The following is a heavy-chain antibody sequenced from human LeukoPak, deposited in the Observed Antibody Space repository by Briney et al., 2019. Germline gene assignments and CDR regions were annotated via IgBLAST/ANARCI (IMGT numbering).Heavy chain of an antibody. D-gene: IGHD3-10*01. CDR2: IYYSGST. Sequence: PSETLSLTCTVSGGSISSSSYYWGWIRQPPGKGLEWIGSIYYSGSTYYSPSLKSRVTISLDTSRNQFSLKLTSVTAADTAVYYCARLRREFDAFDIWGKGTTVTISS. CDR3: ARLRREFDAFDI. V-gene: IGHV4-39*07. J-gene: IGHJ3*02. CDR1: GGSISSSSYY.